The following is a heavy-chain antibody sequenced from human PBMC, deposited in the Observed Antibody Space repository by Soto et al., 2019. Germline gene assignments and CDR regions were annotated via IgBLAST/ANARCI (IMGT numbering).Heavy chain of an antibody. Sequence: QVQLVESGGGVVQPGRSLRLSCAASGFTFSSYAMHWVRQAPGKGLEWVAVISYDGSNKYYADSVKGRFTISRDNSKNTLYLQMNSLRAEDTAVYYCASPPGGSMGWFDPWGQATLVTVSS. J-gene: IGHJ5*02. CDR3: ASPPGGSMGWFDP. D-gene: IGHD3-16*01. V-gene: IGHV3-30-3*01. CDR2: ISYDGSNK. CDR1: GFTFSSYA.